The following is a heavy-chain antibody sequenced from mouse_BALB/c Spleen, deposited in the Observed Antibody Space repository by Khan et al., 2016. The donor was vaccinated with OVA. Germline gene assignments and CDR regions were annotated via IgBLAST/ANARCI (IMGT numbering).Heavy chain of an antibody. J-gene: IGHJ3*01. D-gene: IGHD1-1*01. CDR2: VSTGGSYT. CDR1: GFTFSTYG. V-gene: IGHV5-6*01. Sequence: EVQRVESGGDLVKPGGSLKLSCAASGFTFSTYGMSWVRQTPDKRLEWVATVSTGGSYTYYADSVKGRFTISRDNAKNTLFLQMSGLTSEDTAIFYCTRLAYYYDSEGFAYWGQGTLVTVSA. CDR3: TRLAYYYDSEGFAY.